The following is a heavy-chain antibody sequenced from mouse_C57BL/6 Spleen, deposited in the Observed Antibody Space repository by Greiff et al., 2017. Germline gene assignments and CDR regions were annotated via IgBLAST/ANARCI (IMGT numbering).Heavy chain of an antibody. CDR2: IDPEDGET. D-gene: IGHD1-1*01. Sequence: EVKLQESGAELVKPGASVKLSCTASGYNIKDYYMHWVKQRAEQGLEWIGRIDPEDGETKYAPTFQGKATIAADTSSNTASLQLSSQTSEDTAVYYCAPYGSSRAWYGYWGQGTLVTVSA. CDR3: APYGSSRAWYGY. V-gene: IGHV14-2*01. J-gene: IGHJ3*01. CDR1: GYNIKDYY.